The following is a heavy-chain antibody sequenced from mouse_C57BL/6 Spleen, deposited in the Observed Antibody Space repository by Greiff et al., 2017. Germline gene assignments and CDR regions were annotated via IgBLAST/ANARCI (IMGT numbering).Heavy chain of an antibody. V-gene: IGHV1-81*01. CDR1: GYTFTSYG. J-gene: IGHJ1*01. D-gene: IGHD1-1*01. CDR3: ARYPTPYGSSYGYFDV. CDR2: IYPRSGNT. Sequence: QVQLQQSGAELARPGASVKLSCKASGYTFTSYGISWVKQRTGQGLEWIGEIYPRSGNTYYNEKFKGKATLTADKSSSTAYMELRRLTSEDSAVYFCARYPTPYGSSYGYFDVWGAGTTVTVSS.